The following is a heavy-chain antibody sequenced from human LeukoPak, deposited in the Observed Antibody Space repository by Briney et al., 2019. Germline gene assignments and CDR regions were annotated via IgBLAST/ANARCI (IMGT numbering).Heavy chain of an antibody. V-gene: IGHV3-21*04. CDR3: AKALWCSGGSCYSGYFDY. CDR2: ITSSSSYI. CDR1: GFTFSSYE. J-gene: IGHJ4*02. D-gene: IGHD2-15*01. Sequence: GGSLRLSCAASGFTFSSYEMNWVRQAPGKGLEWVSSITSSSSYIYYADSVKGRFTISRDNSKNTLYLQMNSLRAEDTAVYYCAKALWCSGGSCYSGYFDYWGQGTLVTVSS.